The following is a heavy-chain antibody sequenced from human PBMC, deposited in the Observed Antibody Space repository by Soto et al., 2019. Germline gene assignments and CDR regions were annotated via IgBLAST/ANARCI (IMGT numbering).Heavy chain of an antibody. CDR1: GDSVTSHY. J-gene: IGHJ6*03. Sequence: SETLSLTCSFSGDSVTSHYLTWIRQSPEKGLEWIGYMHYTGFSHYNPSLKSRLTISVDRSKNQFSLKLSSVTAADTALYYCARHVFFPDFWSGYFPAYYYYYMDVCGKGTSVTVSS. V-gene: IGHV4-59*08. CDR3: ARHVFFPDFWSGYFPAYYYYYMDV. CDR2: MHYTGFS. D-gene: IGHD3-3*01.